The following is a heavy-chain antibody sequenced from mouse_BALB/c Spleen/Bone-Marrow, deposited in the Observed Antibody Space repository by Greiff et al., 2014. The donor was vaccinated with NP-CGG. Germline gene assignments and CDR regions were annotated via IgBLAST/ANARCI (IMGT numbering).Heavy chain of an antibody. Sequence: EVQVVESGGGLVQPKGSLKLSCAASGFAFNTYAMNWVRQAPGKGLEWVARIRSKSNNYATYYADSVKDRFTISRDDSQSMLYLQMNNLKTEDTAMYYCVRQNYDYAWFAYWGQGTLVTVFA. CDR1: GFAFNTYA. CDR2: IRSKSNNYAT. D-gene: IGHD2-4*01. V-gene: IGHV10-1*02. CDR3: VRQNYDYAWFAY. J-gene: IGHJ3*01.